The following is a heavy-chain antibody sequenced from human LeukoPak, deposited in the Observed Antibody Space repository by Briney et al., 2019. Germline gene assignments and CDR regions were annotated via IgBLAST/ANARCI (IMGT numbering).Heavy chain of an antibody. CDR1: GYTFTVYY. Sequence: ASVKVSFKASGYTFTVYYMHWVRQAPGQGLEWMGWVNPNSGGTNYAQKFQGRVTMTRDTSISTAYMELSRLRSDDTAVYYCARAGDSSSWDNWFDPWGQGTLVTVSS. V-gene: IGHV1-2*02. J-gene: IGHJ5*02. CDR2: VNPNSGGT. CDR3: ARAGDSSSWDNWFDP. D-gene: IGHD6-13*01.